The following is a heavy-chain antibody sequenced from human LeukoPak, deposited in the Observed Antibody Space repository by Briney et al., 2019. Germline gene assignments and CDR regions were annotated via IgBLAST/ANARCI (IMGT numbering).Heavy chain of an antibody. CDR2: ISAYNGNT. V-gene: IGHV1-18*01. CDR3: ARGGNGYCTGPNCSKRSFFDP. D-gene: IGHD2-8*02. J-gene: IGHJ5*02. CDR1: GYTFSSYG. Sequence: ASVKVSCKASGYTFSSYGISWVRQAPGQGLEWMGWISAYNGNTNYAQKLQGRVTMTTDTSKNTAYMYLRSLRSDDTAVYYCARGGNGYCTGPNCSKRSFFDPWGQGTLVTVPS.